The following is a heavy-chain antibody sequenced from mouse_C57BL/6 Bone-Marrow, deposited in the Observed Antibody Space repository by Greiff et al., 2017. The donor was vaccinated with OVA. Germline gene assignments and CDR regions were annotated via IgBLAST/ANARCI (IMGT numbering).Heavy chain of an antibody. J-gene: IGHJ3*01. CDR3: ERSRYGSGRTGFAY. D-gene: IGHD1-1*01. CDR1: GYTFTSYW. Sequence: HVQLKQPGAELVKPGASVKMSCKASGYTFTSYWITWVKQRPGKGLEWIGDIYPGSGSTNYNEKFKSKATLTVDTSSSTAYMQLSSLTSEDSAVYSFERSRYGSGRTGFAYWGQGTLVTVSA. CDR2: IYPGSGST. V-gene: IGHV1-55*01.